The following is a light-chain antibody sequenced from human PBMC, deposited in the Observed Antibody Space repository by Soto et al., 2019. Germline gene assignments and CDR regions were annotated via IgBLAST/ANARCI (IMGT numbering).Light chain of an antibody. CDR3: SSYADTAWV. CDR2: EVT. V-gene: IGLV2-8*01. J-gene: IGLJ3*02. Sequence: QSALTQPPSASGSPGQSVTISCTGTSSDVGGYNYVSWYQQHPGKAPKLLIYEVTKRPSGVPDRFSGSKSGNTASLTVSGLQAEDEADYHCSSYADTAWVLGGGTKLTVL. CDR1: SSDVGGYNY.